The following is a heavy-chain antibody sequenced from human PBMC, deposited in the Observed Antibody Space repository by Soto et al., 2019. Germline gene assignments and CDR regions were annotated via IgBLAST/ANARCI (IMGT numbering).Heavy chain of an antibody. CDR3: GRGGFSTNWRFDY. CDR1: GFTFSDYA. J-gene: IGHJ4*02. Sequence: QVQLVESGGGVVQPGRSLRLSCAASGFTFSDYAMHWVRQAPGKGLEWVASIWFDGATKYYADSVKGRFTISRDNSKNTVYLQMNSLRAEDSALYHCGRGGFSTNWRFDYWGQGILVAVSS. D-gene: IGHD6-13*01. V-gene: IGHV3-33*01. CDR2: IWFDGATK.